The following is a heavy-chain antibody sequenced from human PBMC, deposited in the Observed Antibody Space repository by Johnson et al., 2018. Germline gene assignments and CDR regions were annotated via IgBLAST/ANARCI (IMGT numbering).Heavy chain of an antibody. J-gene: IGHJ4*02. Sequence: QVQLVQSGGAVVQPGRSLRLSCAASGFTFSGSVMHWVRQAPGKGLEWVAIIWFDGSNKYYADPVKGRFTISRENSKNTLYLQRNSLRVEDTAVYYCAGDRGARVLRGAFDSWGQGTLVTVSS. V-gene: IGHV3-33*01. CDR1: GFTFSGSV. CDR3: AGDRGARVLRGAFDS. CDR2: IWFDGSNK. D-gene: IGHD2-8*02.